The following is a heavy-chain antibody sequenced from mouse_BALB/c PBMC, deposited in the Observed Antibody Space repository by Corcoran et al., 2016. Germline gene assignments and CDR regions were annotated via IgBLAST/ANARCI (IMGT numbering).Heavy chain of an antibody. J-gene: IGHJ2*01. Sequence: EVQLQQSGPELVKPGASVKMSCKASGYTFTSYVMHWVKQKPGQGLEWIGYINPYNAGTKYNEKFKGKATLTSDKSSSTAYMELSSLTSEDSAVYYCARTHRSGYFDYWGQGITLTVSS. CDR2: INPYNAGT. D-gene: IGHD3-1*01. V-gene: IGHV1S136*01. CDR3: ARTHRSGYFDY. CDR1: GYTFTSYV.